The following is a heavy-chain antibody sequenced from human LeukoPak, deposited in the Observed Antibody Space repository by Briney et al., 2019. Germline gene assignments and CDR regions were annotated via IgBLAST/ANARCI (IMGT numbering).Heavy chain of an antibody. V-gene: IGHV4-59*08. J-gene: IGHJ5*02. D-gene: IGHD6-19*01. CDR3: ARSPPRYSSGWPYNWFDP. CDR1: GGSISSYY. Sequence: PSETLSLTCTVSGGSISSYYWSWIRQPPGKGLEWIGYIYYSGRTDYNPSLKSRVTISVDTSKNQFSLKLSSVTAADTAVYYCARSPPRYSSGWPYNWFDPWGQGTLVTVSS. CDR2: IYYSGRT.